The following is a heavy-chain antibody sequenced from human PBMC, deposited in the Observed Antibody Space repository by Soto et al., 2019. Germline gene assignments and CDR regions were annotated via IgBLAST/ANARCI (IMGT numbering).Heavy chain of an antibody. D-gene: IGHD5-18*01. Sequence: SVKVSCKASGGTFSSYAISWVRQAPGQGLEWMGGIIPIFGTANYAQKFQGRVTITADKSTSTAYMELSSLRSEDTAVYYCARDPPRGYSYGPNWFDPWGQGTLVTVSS. CDR1: GGTFSSYA. J-gene: IGHJ5*02. V-gene: IGHV1-69*06. CDR3: ARDPPRGYSYGPNWFDP. CDR2: IIPIFGTA.